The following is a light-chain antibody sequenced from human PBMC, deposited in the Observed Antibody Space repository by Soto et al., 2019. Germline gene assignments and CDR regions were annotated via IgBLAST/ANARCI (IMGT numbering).Light chain of an antibody. V-gene: IGLV2-14*01. J-gene: IGLJ3*02. Sequence: QSALTQPASVSGSPGQSITISCTGTSSEVGGYNYVSWYQQHPSKAPKLMIYDVSNRPSGVSNRFSGSKSGNTASLTISGLQAEDEADYYCSSYTSSSTVFGGGTKVTVL. CDR1: SSEVGGYNY. CDR2: DVS. CDR3: SSYTSSSTV.